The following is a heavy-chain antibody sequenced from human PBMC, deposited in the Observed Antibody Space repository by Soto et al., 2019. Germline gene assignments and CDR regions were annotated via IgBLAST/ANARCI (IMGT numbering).Heavy chain of an antibody. CDR2: IDGSGTTK. J-gene: IGHJ4*02. V-gene: IGHV3-48*03. CDR1: GFTFNDFE. D-gene: IGHD3-10*01. Sequence: EVQLLESGGGLVQPGGSLRLSCGVSGFTFNDFEMNWVRQAPGKGLEWLAYIDGSGTTKKYADSVRGRFTISRDNPNSSLFLPMSSLSAADTAIYYCARGFGRFNYWGQGTLVSVSS. CDR3: ARGFGRFNY.